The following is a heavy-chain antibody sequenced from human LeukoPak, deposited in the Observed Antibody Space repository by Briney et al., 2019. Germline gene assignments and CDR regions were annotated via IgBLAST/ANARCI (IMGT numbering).Heavy chain of an antibody. Sequence: GASVKVSCKASGGTLSSYAISWVRQAPGQGLEWMGRIIPILGIANYAQKFQGRVTITADKSTSTAYMELSSLRSEDTAVYYCARDQPNSGSYYDYWGQGTLVTVSS. J-gene: IGHJ4*02. CDR3: ARDQPNSGSYYDY. V-gene: IGHV1-69*04. CDR2: IIPILGIA. CDR1: GGTLSSYA. D-gene: IGHD1-26*01.